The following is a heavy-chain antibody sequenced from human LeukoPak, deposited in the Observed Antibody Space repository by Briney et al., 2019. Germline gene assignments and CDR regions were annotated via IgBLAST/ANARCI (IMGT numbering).Heavy chain of an antibody. CDR2: ISYDGSNK. Sequence: PGRSLRLSCAASGFTFSSYAMHWVRQAPGKGLEWEAVISYDGSNKYYADSVKGRFTISRDNSKNTLYLQMNSLRAEDTAVYYCARSLGYCSSTSCPPGYWGQGTLVTVSS. V-gene: IGHV3-30*04. D-gene: IGHD2-2*01. CDR1: GFTFSSYA. CDR3: ARSLGYCSSTSCPPGY. J-gene: IGHJ4*02.